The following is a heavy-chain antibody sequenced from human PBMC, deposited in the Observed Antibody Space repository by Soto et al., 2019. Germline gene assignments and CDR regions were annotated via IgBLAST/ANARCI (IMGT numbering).Heavy chain of an antibody. CDR3: ASTYYDSSGYYPYYYHNVMDV. J-gene: IGHJ6*02. Sequence: GESLKISCKGSGYSFTSYCISWVRQMPGKGLEWMGRIDPSDSYTNYSPSFQGHVTISADKSISTAYLQWSSLKASDTAMYYCASTYYDSSGYYPYYYHNVMDVRGQGTTVTVSS. V-gene: IGHV5-10-1*01. CDR2: IDPSDSYT. D-gene: IGHD3-22*01. CDR1: GYSFTSYC.